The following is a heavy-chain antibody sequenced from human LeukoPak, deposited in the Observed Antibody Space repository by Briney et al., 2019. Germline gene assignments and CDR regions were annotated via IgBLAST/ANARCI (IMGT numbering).Heavy chain of an antibody. D-gene: IGHD2-15*01. J-gene: IGHJ6*02. CDR2: ISYDGSNK. Sequence: GGSLRLSCAASGFTFSSYAMHWVRQAPGKGLEWVAVISYDGSNKYYADSVKGRFTISRDNSKNTLYLQMNSLRAEDTAVYYCAREEVGDCSGGSCYYCYGMDVWGQGTTVTVSS. CDR1: GFTFSSYA. V-gene: IGHV3-30-3*01. CDR3: AREEVGDCSGGSCYYCYGMDV.